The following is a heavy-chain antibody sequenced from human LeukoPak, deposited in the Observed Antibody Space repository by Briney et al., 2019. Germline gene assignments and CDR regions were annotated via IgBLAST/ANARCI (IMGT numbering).Heavy chain of an antibody. Sequence: PSETLSLTCTVSGYSISSGYYWGWIRQPPGKGLEWIGSIYHSGSTYYNPSLKSRVTISVDTSKNQFSLKLSSVTAADTAVYYCARVPMSSSSWSYYYYYYMDVWGKGTTVTVSS. CDR2: IYHSGST. D-gene: IGHD6-13*01. V-gene: IGHV4-38-2*02. CDR1: GYSISSGYY. CDR3: ARVPMSSSSWSYYYYYYMDV. J-gene: IGHJ6*03.